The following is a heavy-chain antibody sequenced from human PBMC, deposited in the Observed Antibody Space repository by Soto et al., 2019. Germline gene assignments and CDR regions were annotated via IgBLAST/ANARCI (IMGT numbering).Heavy chain of an antibody. V-gene: IGHV4-59*01. Sequence: PSETLSLTSPFSGVSISSYYWSWLRPPPGKGLEWIGYIYYSGSTNYNPSLKSRVTISVDTSKNQFSLKLSSVTAADTAVYYCARGGYSSGWYWFDPWGQGTLVNVSS. CDR2: IYYSGST. CDR1: GVSISSYY. D-gene: IGHD6-19*01. CDR3: ARGGYSSGWYWFDP. J-gene: IGHJ5*02.